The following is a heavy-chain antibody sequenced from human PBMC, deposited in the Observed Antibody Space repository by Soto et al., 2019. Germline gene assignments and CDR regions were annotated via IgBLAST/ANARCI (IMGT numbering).Heavy chain of an antibody. CDR1: GFTFSNAW. D-gene: IGHD2-21*02. J-gene: IGHJ1*01. CDR2: IKSNADGGTT. CDR3: ATRLTFPYVGTENYLRH. Sequence: EVQLVESGGGLVQPGGSLRLSCAASGFTFSNAWLSWVRQAPGKGLDWVGRIKSNADGGTTDYAAHVKGRFTISRDDSKNTLYLQMKSLKTEDTAVYYCATRLTFPYVGTENYLRHWGHGTLVTVSS. V-gene: IGHV3-15*01.